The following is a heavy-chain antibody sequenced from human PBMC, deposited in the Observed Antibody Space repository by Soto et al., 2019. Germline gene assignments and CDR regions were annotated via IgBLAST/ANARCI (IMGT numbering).Heavy chain of an antibody. CDR1: GFTFSSYG. CDR3: ARDRDPYSGSSFDF. V-gene: IGHV3-30*03. CDR2: ISYDGSNK. D-gene: IGHD1-26*01. J-gene: IGHJ4*02. Sequence: GGSLRLSCAASGFTFSSYGMHWVRQAPGKGLEWVAVISYDGSNKYYADSVKGRFTISRDNSKNTLYLQMNSLRAEETAVYYCARDRDPYSGSSFDFWGQGTLVTVSS.